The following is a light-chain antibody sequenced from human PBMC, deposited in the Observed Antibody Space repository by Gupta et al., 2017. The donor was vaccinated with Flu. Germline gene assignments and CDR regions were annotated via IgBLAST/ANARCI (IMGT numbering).Light chain of an antibody. V-gene: IGLV2-8*01. CDR3: TSYAGTKRVV. Sequence: ALTQPPSASGSPGQSVTIPCAGTRSDVGSYNYVSWYQQRPGNAPQLIIYEVTKRPAGIPHRFSGSKSGNTASLTVSGLQPEDEADYYCTSYAGTKRVVFGGGTKLTVL. CDR1: RSDVGSYNY. J-gene: IGLJ2*01. CDR2: EVT.